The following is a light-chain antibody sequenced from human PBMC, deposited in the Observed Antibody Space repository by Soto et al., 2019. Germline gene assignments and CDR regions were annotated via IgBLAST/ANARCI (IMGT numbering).Light chain of an antibody. J-gene: IGKJ1*01. V-gene: IGKV1-6*01. Sequence: QMTQSPSSLSASVGEKIIITCRASRDVGSDVSWYQQKPGQAPKLLIYAASNLYTGVPSRFSGSRSGTEFTLTISSLQPEAFESYYCLQDYGDSWTFGQGTKVDIK. CDR1: RDVGSD. CDR3: LQDYGDSWT. CDR2: AAS.